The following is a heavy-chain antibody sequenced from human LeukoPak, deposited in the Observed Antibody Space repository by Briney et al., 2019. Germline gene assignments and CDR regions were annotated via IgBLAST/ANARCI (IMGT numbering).Heavy chain of an antibody. CDR1: GFTFSSYG. CDR3: AKDRPIDY. CDR2: ISYDGSNK. V-gene: IGHV3-30*18. Sequence: GGSLRLSCAASGFTFSSYGMHWVRQAPGKGLEWVAVISYDGSNKYYADSVKGRFTISRDNSKDTLYLQMNSLRAEDTAVYYCAKDRPIDYWGQGTLVTVSS. J-gene: IGHJ4*02.